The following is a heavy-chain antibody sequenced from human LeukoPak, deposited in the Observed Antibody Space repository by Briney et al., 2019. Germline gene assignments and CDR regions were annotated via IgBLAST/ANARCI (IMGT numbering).Heavy chain of an antibody. CDR3: AKGWGIVVVPAAIVPSHFDY. V-gene: IGHV3-23*01. CDR2: ISGSGGST. D-gene: IGHD2-2*01. J-gene: IGHJ4*02. Sequence: GGSLRLSCAASGFTFSSYAMSWVRQAPGKGLEWVSAISGSGGSTYYADSVKGRFTISRYNSKNTLYLQMNSLRAEDTAVYYCAKGWGIVVVPAAIVPSHFDYWGQGTLVTVSS. CDR1: GFTFSSYA.